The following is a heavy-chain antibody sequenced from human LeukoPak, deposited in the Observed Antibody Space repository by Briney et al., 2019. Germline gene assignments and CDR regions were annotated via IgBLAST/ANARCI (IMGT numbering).Heavy chain of an antibody. CDR2: IYYSGST. D-gene: IGHD6-13*01. V-gene: IGHV4-39*01. J-gene: IGHJ4*02. Sequence: PSETLSLTCTVSGGSISSSSYYWGWIRQPPGKGLEWIGSIYYSGSTYYNPSLKSRVTISVDTSKNQFSLKLSSVTAADTAVYYCARALAAAELYPFDYWGQGTLVTVSS. CDR3: ARALAAAELYPFDY. CDR1: GGSISSSSYY.